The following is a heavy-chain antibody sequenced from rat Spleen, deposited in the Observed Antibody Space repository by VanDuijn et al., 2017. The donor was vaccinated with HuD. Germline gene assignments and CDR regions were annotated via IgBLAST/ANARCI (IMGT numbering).Heavy chain of an antibody. CDR1: GYSITSSSR. Sequence: EVQLQESGPGLVKPSQSLSLTCSVTGYSITSSSRWNWIRKFPGNKLECMGYINSAGSTNYNPSLKSRISITRDTSKNQFFLQMSSVSSEDTATYYCARQPGYNSYFDYWGQGVMVTVSS. V-gene: IGHV3-3*01. D-gene: IGHD1-4*01. CDR2: INSAGST. CDR3: ARQPGYNSYFDY. J-gene: IGHJ2*01.